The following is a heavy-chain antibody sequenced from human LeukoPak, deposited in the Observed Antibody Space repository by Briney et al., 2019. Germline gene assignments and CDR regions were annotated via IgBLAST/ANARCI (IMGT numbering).Heavy chain of an antibody. Sequence: PSETLSLTCTVYGGSFSVYYWIWIRQPPGKGLDGIGEINHSGRTNYNPSLKSRVTISVDTSKNEFSLKLSSVTAADTAVYYCARDGGSNNYWFDPWGQGTLVPVSS. CDR3: ARDGGSNNYWFDP. D-gene: IGHD4-23*01. J-gene: IGHJ5*02. CDR1: GGSFSVYY. V-gene: IGHV4-34*01. CDR2: INHSGRT.